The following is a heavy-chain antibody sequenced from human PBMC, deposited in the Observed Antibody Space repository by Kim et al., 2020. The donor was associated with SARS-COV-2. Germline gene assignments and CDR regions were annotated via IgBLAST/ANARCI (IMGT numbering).Heavy chain of an antibody. CDR1: GITFSEYW. CDR2: IRQDGNEK. CDR3: ATECTNAVCFRAPGP. Sequence: GGSLRLSCTASGITFSEYWMTWVRQAPTKGLEWVANIRQDGNEKYYLDSVKGRFTISRDNTKNSLFLQMNSLRTEDTAVYYCATECTNAVCFRAPGPWGRGTLVTVSS. J-gene: IGHJ5*02. V-gene: IGHV3-7*01. D-gene: IGHD2-8*01.